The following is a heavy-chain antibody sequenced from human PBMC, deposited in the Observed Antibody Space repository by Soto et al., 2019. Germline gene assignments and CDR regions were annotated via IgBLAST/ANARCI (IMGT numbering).Heavy chain of an antibody. CDR3: ARRWTTDSFDP. J-gene: IGHJ5*02. Sequence: QVQLQESGPRLVKPSQTLSLTCIVSGGSISSGGYYWSWIRRHPGKGLEWIGYIYYSGSTYYNPSLKSRVTISVDTSKNQFSLKLSSVTAADTAVYYCARRWTTDSFDPWGQGTLVIVSS. CDR1: GGSISSGGYY. V-gene: IGHV4-31*03. D-gene: IGHD4-4*01. CDR2: IYYSGST.